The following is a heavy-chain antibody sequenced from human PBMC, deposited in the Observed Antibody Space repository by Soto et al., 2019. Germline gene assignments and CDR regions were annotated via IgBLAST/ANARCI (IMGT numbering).Heavy chain of an antibody. J-gene: IGHJ4*02. CDR2: ISYDGSDK. V-gene: IGHV3-30*18. Sequence: GGSLRLSCAASGFTFSSYGMHWVRQAPGKGLEWVAVISYDGSDKYYADSVKGRFTISRDNSKNTLYLQMNSLRAEDTAVYYCAKDGEQQLAYFDYWGQGTLVTGSA. CDR3: AKDGEQQLAYFDY. D-gene: IGHD6-13*01. CDR1: GFTFSSYG.